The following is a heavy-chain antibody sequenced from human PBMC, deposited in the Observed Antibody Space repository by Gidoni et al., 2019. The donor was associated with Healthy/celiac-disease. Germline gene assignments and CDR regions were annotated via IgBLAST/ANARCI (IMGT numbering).Heavy chain of an antibody. V-gene: IGHV4-59*01. Sequence: QVQLQESGPGLVKPSETLSLTCTVSGGSISSYYWSWIRQPPGKGLEWIGYIYYSGSTNYNPSLKSRVTISVDTSKNQFSLKLSSVTAADTAVYYCARAWDTRTYGMDVWGQGTTVTVSS. D-gene: IGHD1-26*01. CDR1: GGSISSYY. CDR2: IYYSGST. J-gene: IGHJ6*02. CDR3: ARAWDTRTYGMDV.